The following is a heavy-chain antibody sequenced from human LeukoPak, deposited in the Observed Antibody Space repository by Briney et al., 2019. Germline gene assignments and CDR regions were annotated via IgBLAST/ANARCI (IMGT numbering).Heavy chain of an antibody. CDR1: GGSISSYY. V-gene: IGHV4-4*07. CDR3: ASSSRTTAVSEFDY. J-gene: IGHJ4*02. CDR2: NYTSAST. D-gene: IGHD2-21*02. Sequence: SETLSLTCPDSGGSISSYYWNWIRQHARKGMEWIGRNYTSASTNYNPSLKSRVTMSVDSSKNQYTLKLSSVTAADTAVYYSASSSRTTAVSEFDYWGQGTLVTVSS.